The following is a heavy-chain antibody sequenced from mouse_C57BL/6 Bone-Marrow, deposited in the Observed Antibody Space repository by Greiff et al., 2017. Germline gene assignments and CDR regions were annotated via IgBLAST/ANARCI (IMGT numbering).Heavy chain of an antibody. V-gene: IGHV7-3*01. CDR1: GFTFTDYY. CDR2: IRNKANGYTT. Sequence: EVQVVESGGGLVQPGGSLSLSCAASGFTFTDYYMSWVRQPPGKALEWLGFIRNKANGYTTAYRASVTGRFTISRDNSQSILYLQMNALRAEDSATYYCARYREVRGYDDPYWYFDVWGTGTTVTVSS. J-gene: IGHJ1*03. D-gene: IGHD2-2*01. CDR3: ARYREVRGYDDPYWYFDV.